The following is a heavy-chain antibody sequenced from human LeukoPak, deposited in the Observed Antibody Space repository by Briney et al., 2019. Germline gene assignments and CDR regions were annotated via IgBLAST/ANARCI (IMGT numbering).Heavy chain of an antibody. CDR3: ARGQGWLGS. J-gene: IGHJ4*02. CDR2: INQDGSEK. Sequence: PGGSLRLSCAASGFTFSNSWMTWVREAPGKGPEWVANINQDGSEKHYVDSVKGRFTISRDNAKDSLYLQMSSLKDEDTAFYYCARGQGWLGSWGQGTLVTVSS. CDR1: GFTFSNSW. V-gene: IGHV3-7*05.